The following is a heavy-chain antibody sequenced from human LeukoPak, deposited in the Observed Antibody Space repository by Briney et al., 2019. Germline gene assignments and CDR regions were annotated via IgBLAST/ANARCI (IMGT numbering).Heavy chain of an antibody. D-gene: IGHD6-19*01. J-gene: IGHJ6*02. CDR2: ISYDGSNK. CDR1: GFTFSSYG. CDR3: AKAKYSSGWYAYGMDV. Sequence: GRSLRLSCAASGFTFSSYGMHWVRQAPGKGLEWVAVISYDGSNKYYADSVKGRFTISRDNSKNTLYLQMNSLRAEDTAVYYCAKAKYSSGWYAYGMDVWGQGTTVTVSS. V-gene: IGHV3-30*18.